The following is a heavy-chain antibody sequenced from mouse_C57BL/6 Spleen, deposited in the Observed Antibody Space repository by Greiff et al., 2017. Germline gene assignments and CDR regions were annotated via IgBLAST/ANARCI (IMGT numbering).Heavy chain of an antibody. Sequence: QVQLQQPGAELVKPGASVKLSCKASGYTFTSYWMHWVKQRPGRGPEWIGRIDPNSGGTKYNEKFKSKATLTVDKPSSTAYMQLSSLTSEDSAVYYCAREGLRRGNAMDYWGQGTSVTVSS. J-gene: IGHJ4*01. CDR2: IDPNSGGT. CDR3: AREGLRRGNAMDY. V-gene: IGHV1-72*01. D-gene: IGHD2-4*01. CDR1: GYTFTSYW.